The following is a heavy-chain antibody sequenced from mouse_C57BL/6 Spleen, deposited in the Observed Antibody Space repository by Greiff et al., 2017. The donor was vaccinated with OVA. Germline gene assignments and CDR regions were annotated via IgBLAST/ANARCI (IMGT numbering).Heavy chain of an antibody. CDR3: ARQGVAMDY. CDR2: ISNGGGST. CDR1: GFTFSDYY. V-gene: IGHV5-12*01. Sequence: EVQGVESGGGLVQPGGSLKLSCAASGFTFSDYYMYWVRQTPEKRLEWVAYISNGGGSTYYPDTVKGRFTISRDNAKNTLYLQMSRLKSEDTAMYYCARQGVAMDYWGQGTSVTVSS. J-gene: IGHJ4*01.